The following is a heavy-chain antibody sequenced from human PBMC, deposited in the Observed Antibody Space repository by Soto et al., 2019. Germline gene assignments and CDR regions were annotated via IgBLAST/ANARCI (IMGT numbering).Heavy chain of an antibody. V-gene: IGHV1-18*01. D-gene: IGHD3-3*01. Sequence: QVLLVQSGAEVKKPGASVKVSCKASGYTFNSYGVSWVRQAPGQGLEWMGWISAYNGNTKYSQNLQGRATMTIDTTTSSAYLQVRSLRSDDAAIYYCAGYFWSGQLPFYFDQWGQGTLVTVSS. CDR3: AGYFWSGQLPFYFDQ. CDR1: GYTFNSYG. J-gene: IGHJ4*02. CDR2: ISAYNGNT.